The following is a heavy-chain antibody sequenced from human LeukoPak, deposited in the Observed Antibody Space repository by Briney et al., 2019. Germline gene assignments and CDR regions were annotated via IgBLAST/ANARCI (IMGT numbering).Heavy chain of an antibody. D-gene: IGHD6-13*01. CDR1: RFSFSAYG. CDR3: ARERGYSSSWYTF. CDR2: ISSSSTTI. Sequence: GGSLRLSCAASRFSFSAYGMNWVRQAPGKGLEWVSYISSSSTTITYADSVRGRFTISRDNAKYSLYLQMDSLRAEDTAVYYCARERGYSSSWYTFWGQGTLVTVSS. J-gene: IGHJ4*02. V-gene: IGHV3-48*01.